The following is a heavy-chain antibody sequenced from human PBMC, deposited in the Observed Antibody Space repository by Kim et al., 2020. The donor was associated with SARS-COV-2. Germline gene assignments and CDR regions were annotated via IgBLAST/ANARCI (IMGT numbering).Heavy chain of an antibody. Sequence: SETLSLTCTVSGGSISSYYWSWIRQPPGKGLEWIGYIYYSGSTNYNPSLKSRVTISVDTSKNQFSLKLSSVTAADTAVYYCARHMGSYHYYYMDVWGKGTTVTVSS. CDR2: IYYSGST. CDR3: ARHMGSYHYYYMDV. CDR1: GGSISSYY. J-gene: IGHJ6*03. V-gene: IGHV4-59*08. D-gene: IGHD3-10*01.